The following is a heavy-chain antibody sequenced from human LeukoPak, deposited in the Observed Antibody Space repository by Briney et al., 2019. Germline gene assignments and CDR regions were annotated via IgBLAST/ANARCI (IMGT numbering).Heavy chain of an antibody. CDR3: AQDWWGSYLS. D-gene: IGHD1-26*01. V-gene: IGHV3-43*02. CDR1: GFTFASYA. Sequence: GGSLRLSXAASGFTFASYAMHWVRQAPGKGLEYVSLIYGDGGTTHYADSVKGRFSISRDNSKNSLYLQMNSLRTEDTAFYYCAQDWWGSYLSWGHGSLVTVSS. CDR2: IYGDGGTT. J-gene: IGHJ5*01.